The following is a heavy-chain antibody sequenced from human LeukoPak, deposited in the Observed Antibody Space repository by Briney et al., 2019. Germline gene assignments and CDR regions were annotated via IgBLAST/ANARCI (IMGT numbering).Heavy chain of an antibody. V-gene: IGHV3-7*03. CDR3: ARGKGFYDSSGAASFDI. J-gene: IGHJ3*02. Sequence: GGSLRLSCAASGFTFSSYWMSWVRQAPGKGLEWVANIKQDGSEKYYVDSVKGRFTISRDNAKNSLYLQMNSLRAEDTALYHCARGKGFYDSSGAASFDIWGQGTMVTVSS. D-gene: IGHD3-22*01. CDR2: IKQDGSEK. CDR1: GFTFSSYW.